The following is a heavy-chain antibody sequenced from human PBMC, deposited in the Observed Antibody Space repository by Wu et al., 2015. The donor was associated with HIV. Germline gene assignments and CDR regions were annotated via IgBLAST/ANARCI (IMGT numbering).Heavy chain of an antibody. CDR1: GYPFTDYY. Sequence: QVQLVQSGTEVKKPGASVKVSCKASGYPFTDYYIFWVRQAPGQGLEWMGWINPNTGATHYAQSFKGRVTVTSYTSISTTYMKLTNLRSDDTAVYYCARDKNPTVFDFWGQGTLVTVSS. CDR2: INPNTGAT. CDR3: ARDKNPTVFDF. V-gene: IGHV1-2*02. J-gene: IGHJ4*02.